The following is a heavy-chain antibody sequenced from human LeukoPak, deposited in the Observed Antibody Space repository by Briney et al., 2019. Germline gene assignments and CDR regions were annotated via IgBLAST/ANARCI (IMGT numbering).Heavy chain of an antibody. CDR1: GGSISSGVYY. Sequence: SETLSLTCTVSGGSISSGVYYWSWIRQHPGKGLEWIGYIYHSGSTYYNPSLKSRVTISLDTSKNQFSLKLSSVTAADTAVYYCAGDLPTYCGGDCYSGGFDYWGQGTLVTVSP. V-gene: IGHV4-31*03. CDR2: IYHSGST. J-gene: IGHJ4*02. CDR3: AGDLPTYCGGDCYSGGFDY. D-gene: IGHD2-21*02.